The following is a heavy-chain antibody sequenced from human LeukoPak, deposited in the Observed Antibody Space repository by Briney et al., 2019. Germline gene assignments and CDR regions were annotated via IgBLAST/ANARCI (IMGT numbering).Heavy chain of an antibody. Sequence: SVKVSCKASGGTFSNYAISWVRQAPGQGLEWMGGIIPIFGIADYAQKLQGRVTITTDESTSTAYMELRSLRSEDTAVYYCARASRVTAVSTRYYFDYWGQGTLVTVSS. V-gene: IGHV1-69*05. D-gene: IGHD4-11*01. CDR3: ARASRVTAVSTRYYFDY. CDR1: GGTFSNYA. CDR2: IIPIFGIA. J-gene: IGHJ4*02.